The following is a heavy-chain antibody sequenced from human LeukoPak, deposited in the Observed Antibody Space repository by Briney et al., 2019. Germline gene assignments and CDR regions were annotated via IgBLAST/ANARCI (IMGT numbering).Heavy chain of an antibody. CDR1: GGSIRSSLYH. V-gene: IGHV4-39*01. CDR2: VFHSGNA. D-gene: IGHD1-1*01. J-gene: IGHJ6*03. CDR3: ARQIVGSSWNYYYSYMDV. Sequence: TSETLSLTCSVSGGSIRSSLYHWGWLRQPPGKGLEWIGNVFHSGNAYYSPSLQSRVAISVDMSNNQFSLKLTSVTAGDTAVYYCARQIVGSSWNYYYSYMDVWGKGTSVTVSS.